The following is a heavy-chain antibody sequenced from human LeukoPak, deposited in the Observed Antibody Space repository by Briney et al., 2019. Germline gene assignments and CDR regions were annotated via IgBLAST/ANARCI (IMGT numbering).Heavy chain of an antibody. V-gene: IGHV1-2*02. J-gene: IGHJ3*02. Sequence: GASVKVSCKASGHTFTGYYMHWVRQAPGQGLEWMGWINPNSGGTNYAQKFQGRVTMTRDTSISTAYMQLSRLRSDDTAVYYCARAADYDFWSGYYGTDAFDIWGQGTMVTVSS. CDR1: GHTFTGYY. D-gene: IGHD3-3*01. CDR2: INPNSGGT. CDR3: ARAADYDFWSGYYGTDAFDI.